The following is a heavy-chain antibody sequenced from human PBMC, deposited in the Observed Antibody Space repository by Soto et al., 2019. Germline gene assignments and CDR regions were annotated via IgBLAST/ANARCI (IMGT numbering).Heavy chain of an antibody. CDR3: AKDILEGTPGMDV. V-gene: IGHV3-23*01. D-gene: IGHD2-21*01. CDR2: IRGSATTT. J-gene: IGHJ6*02. Sequence: EVQLLESGGGLVQPGGSLRLSCIASGFTFSNYAISWVRQAPGKGLEWVSAIRGSATTTYYADSVTGRFTISRDNSKNTLYLQMNSLRVEDTAIYYCAKDILEGTPGMDVWGQGTTVTVSS. CDR1: GFTFSNYA.